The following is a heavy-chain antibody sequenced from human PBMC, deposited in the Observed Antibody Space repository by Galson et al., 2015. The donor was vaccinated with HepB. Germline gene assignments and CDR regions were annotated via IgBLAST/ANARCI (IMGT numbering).Heavy chain of an antibody. V-gene: IGHV3-48*02. CDR3: AREDTIFGVVIPLYYYYGMDV. CDR2: ISSSSSTI. J-gene: IGHJ6*02. Sequence: SLRLSCAASGFTFSSYSMNWVRQAPGKGLEWVSYISSSSSTIYYADSVKGRFTISRDNAKNSLYLQMNSLRDEDTAVYYCAREDTIFGVVIPLYYYYGMDVWGQGTTDTVSS. D-gene: IGHD3-3*01. CDR1: GFTFSSYS.